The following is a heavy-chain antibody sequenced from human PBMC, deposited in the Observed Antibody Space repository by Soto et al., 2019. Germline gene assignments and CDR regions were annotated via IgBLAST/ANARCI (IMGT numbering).Heavy chain of an antibody. CDR3: AREGDCSSTSCSFDY. Sequence: SVKVSCKASGGTFSSYAISWVRQAPGQGLEWMGEIIPIFGTANYAQKFQGRVTITADESTSTAYMELSSLRSEDTAVYYCAREGDCSSTSCSFDYWGQGTLVTVS. D-gene: IGHD2-2*01. CDR2: IIPIFGTA. J-gene: IGHJ4*02. V-gene: IGHV1-69*13. CDR1: GGTFSSYA.